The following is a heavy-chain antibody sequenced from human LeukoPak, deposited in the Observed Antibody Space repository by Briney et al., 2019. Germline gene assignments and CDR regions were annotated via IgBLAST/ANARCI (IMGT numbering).Heavy chain of an antibody. J-gene: IGHJ4*02. D-gene: IGHD3-22*01. V-gene: IGHV4-39*01. Sequence: SETLSLTCTVSGDSISSSSYYWGWIRQPPGKGLEWIGSIYYSGSTYCNPSLKSRVTISVDTSKNQFSLKLSSVTAADTAVYYCARWGYYYDSSGYYPGDYWGQGTLVTVSS. CDR3: ARWGYYYDSSGYYPGDY. CDR2: IYYSGST. CDR1: GDSISSSSYY.